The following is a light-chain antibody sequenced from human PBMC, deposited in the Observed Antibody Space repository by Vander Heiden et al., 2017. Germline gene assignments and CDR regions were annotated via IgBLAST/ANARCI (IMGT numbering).Light chain of an antibody. J-gene: IGLJ1*01. V-gene: IGLV1-40*01. CDR3: QSYDNRLSTYV. CDR1: SSNIGAGYD. Sequence: QSVLPQPPPPSRAPGQAVTIPCTGRSSNIGAGYDVHGYRQPPGTAPQLLIHGNSNRPSGVPDRFSGSKSGSSASLAITGLQPEDEVDYYCQSYDNRLSTYVFGPGTKVT. CDR2: GNS.